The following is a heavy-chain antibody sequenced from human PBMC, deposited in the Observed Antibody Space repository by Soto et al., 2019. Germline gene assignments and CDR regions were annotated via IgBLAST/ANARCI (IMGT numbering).Heavy chain of an antibody. D-gene: IGHD3-10*01. CDR3: AKDRLGYGSPAYDYGMDV. V-gene: IGHV3-9*01. J-gene: IGHJ6*02. CDR1: CFSINDYA. CDR2: SSCHGVSM. Sequence: SLTLSCAASCFSINDYAMNWVRQAPGKGLEWGSGSSCHGVSMCYADFVQGRFTISRDIAENSVSLLLHSLSAEDTAVYYCAKDRLGYGSPAYDYGMDVWGQGTTVTVSS.